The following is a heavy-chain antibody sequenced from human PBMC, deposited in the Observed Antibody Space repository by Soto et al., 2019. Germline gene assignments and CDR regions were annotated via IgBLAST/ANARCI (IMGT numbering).Heavy chain of an antibody. CDR1: GASITSYY. D-gene: IGHD3-10*01. J-gene: IGHJ4*02. V-gene: IGHV4-59*08. Sequence: SETLSLTCTVSGASITSYYWSWIRQPPGKGLEWIGYVYYSGSTYYNPSLKSRLTISVDTPKNQFSLKLSSVTAADTAVYYCASGAELDYWGQGTLVTVSS. CDR3: ASGAELDY. CDR2: VYYSGST.